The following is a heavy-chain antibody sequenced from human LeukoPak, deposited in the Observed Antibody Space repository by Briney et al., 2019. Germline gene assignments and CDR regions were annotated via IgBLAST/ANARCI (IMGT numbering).Heavy chain of an antibody. CDR2: ISAYNGNT. D-gene: IGHD6-13*01. CDR1: GYTFTSYG. V-gene: IGHV1-18*01. Sequence: ASVKVSCKASGYTFTSYGIGWVRKPPGQGLEWMGWISAYNGNTNYAQKLQGRVTMTTDTSTSTAYMELRSLRSEDTAVYYCARVSSPEDYWGQGTLVTVSS. CDR3: ARVSSPEDY. J-gene: IGHJ4*02.